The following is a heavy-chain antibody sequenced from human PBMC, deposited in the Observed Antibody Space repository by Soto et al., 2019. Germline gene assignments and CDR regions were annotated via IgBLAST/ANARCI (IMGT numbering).Heavy chain of an antibody. CDR2: ISGSGGST. CDR3: QAEDGIRGTVPVSGFLLNLSSDL. Sequence: APGKGLEWVSVISGSGGSTYFADSVKGRFTISRDNSKNTLYLQMSSLRAEDMALFFFQAEDGIRGTVPVSGFLLNLSSDL. D-gene: IGHD1-1*01. V-gene: IGHV3-23*01. J-gene: IGHJ2*01.